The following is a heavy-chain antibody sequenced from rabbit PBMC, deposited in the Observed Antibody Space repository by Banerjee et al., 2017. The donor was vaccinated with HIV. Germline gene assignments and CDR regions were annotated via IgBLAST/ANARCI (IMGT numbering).Heavy chain of an antibody. J-gene: IGHJ6*01. Sequence: HLKESGGGLVQPGGSLKLSCKASGFTLSSYYMNWVRQAPGKGLEWIGYIDPVFGITYYANWVNGRFSISRENAQNTVFLQMTSLTAADTATYFCARDTGSSFSSYGMDLRGPGTLVTVS. CDR2: IDPVFGIT. V-gene: IGHV1S7*01. CDR3: ARDTGSSFSSYGMDL. D-gene: IGHD8-1*01. CDR1: GFTLSSYY.